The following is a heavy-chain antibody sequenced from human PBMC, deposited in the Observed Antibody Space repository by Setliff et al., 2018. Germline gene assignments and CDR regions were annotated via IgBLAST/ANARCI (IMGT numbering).Heavy chain of an antibody. Sequence: ASVKVSCKASGYSFTSYDINWVRLAAGQGLEWMGWVSPIDDGKPGYAQKFQGRVTITWVTSISTAYMELSSLRSEDTAVYYCVRDRPYSNSPEDVFDIWGQGTAVTVSS. CDR3: VRDRPYSNSPEDVFDI. V-gene: IGHV1-8*01. J-gene: IGHJ3*02. CDR1: GYSFTSYD. D-gene: IGHD4-4*01. CDR2: VSPIDDGKP.